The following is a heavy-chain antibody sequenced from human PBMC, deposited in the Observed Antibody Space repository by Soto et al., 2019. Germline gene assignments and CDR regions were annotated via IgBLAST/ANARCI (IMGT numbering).Heavy chain of an antibody. CDR1: GYTFTHYG. V-gene: IGHV1-18*01. J-gene: IGHJ4*02. CDR2: VIPFNGNT. CDR3: ARGPTGNFFDY. D-gene: IGHD1-1*01. Sequence: EASVKVSCKPSGYTFTHYGINWMRQAPGQGLEWMGWVIPFNGNTNYAQKFQGRVTMTTDTSTSTAYMELRSLRSDDTALYFCARGPTGNFFDYWGPGSLVTVSS.